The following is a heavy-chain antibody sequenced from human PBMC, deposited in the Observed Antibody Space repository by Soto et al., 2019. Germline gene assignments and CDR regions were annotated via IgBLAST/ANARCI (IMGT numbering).Heavy chain of an antibody. Sequence: QVQLEQSGAEMKKPGSSVKVCCKISGGTFNTIALSWVRQAPGQGLEWMGGIIPLFGAGNYAEKFRDRVTITADESSSTMTMELTSLRSQDTAVYYCASGAPEGYTYGYGAQHFWGQGTMVIVSS. CDR1: GGTFNTIA. V-gene: IGHV1-69*01. J-gene: IGHJ3*01. CDR3: ASGAPEGYTYGYGAQHF. CDR2: IIPLFGAG. D-gene: IGHD5-18*01.